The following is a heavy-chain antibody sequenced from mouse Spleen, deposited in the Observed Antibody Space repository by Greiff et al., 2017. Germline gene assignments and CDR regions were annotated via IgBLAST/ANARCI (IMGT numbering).Heavy chain of an antibody. J-gene: IGHJ2*01. Sequence: EVQVVESGGGLVKPGGSLKLSCAASGFTFSSYTMSWVRQTPAKRLEWVATISSGGGNTYYPDSVKGRFTISRDNARNTLYLQMSSLRSEDTAMYYCARHDYSYYSYDDYFDYWGQGTTLTVSS. V-gene: IGHV5-9*04. CDR3: ARHDYSYYSYDDYFDY. D-gene: IGHD2-12*01. CDR2: ISSGGGNT. CDR1: GFTFSSYT.